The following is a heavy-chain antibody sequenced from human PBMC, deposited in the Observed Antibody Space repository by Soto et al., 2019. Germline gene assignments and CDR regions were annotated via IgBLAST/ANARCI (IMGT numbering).Heavy chain of an antibody. Sequence: EVQLVESGGGLVQPGGSLRLSCAASGFTFSTYWMTWVRQPPGKGLEWVANMDQDGSETYYVDSVMGRFTVSRDNAKNSLYLQKNSLRVEDTAVYYCVCGGNFFIYWGQGTLVTVSP. CDR2: MDQDGSET. CDR1: GFTFSTYW. D-gene: IGHD3-16*01. J-gene: IGHJ4*02. V-gene: IGHV3-7*01. CDR3: VCGGNFFIY.